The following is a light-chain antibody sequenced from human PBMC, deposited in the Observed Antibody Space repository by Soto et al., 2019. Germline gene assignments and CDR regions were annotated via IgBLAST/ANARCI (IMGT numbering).Light chain of an antibody. Sequence: DIQMTQSPSTLSASVGDRVTITCRASQTINSWLAWYQQKPGKAPKVLIFDASSLKTGVPSRFSGSGSGTEFTLTISNLQPDDFATYYCQQYDSYSSGPCGQGTKVEIK. CDR2: DAS. CDR3: QQYDSYSSGP. CDR1: QTINSW. V-gene: IGKV1-5*01. J-gene: IGKJ1*01.